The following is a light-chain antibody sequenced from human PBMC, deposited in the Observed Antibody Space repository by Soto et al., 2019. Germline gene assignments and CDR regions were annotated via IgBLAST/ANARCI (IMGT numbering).Light chain of an antibody. V-gene: IGKV3-11*01. CDR3: LQDYNYPLT. Sequence: EIVLTQSPATLSLSPGERATLSCRASQSVSSYLAWYQQKPGQAPRLLIYDASNRATGIPARFSGSGSGTDFTLIISSLQPEDFATYYCLQDYNYPLTFGGGTKVEIK. CDR1: QSVSSY. J-gene: IGKJ4*01. CDR2: DAS.